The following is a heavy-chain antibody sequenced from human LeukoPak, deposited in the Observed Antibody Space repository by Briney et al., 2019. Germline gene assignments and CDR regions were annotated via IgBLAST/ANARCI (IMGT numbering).Heavy chain of an antibody. Sequence: PSETLSLTCTVSGGSISSGSYYWSWIRQPAGKGLEWIGRIYTSGSTNYNPSLKSRVTISVDTSKNQFSLKLSSVTAADTAVYYCASNRRFYYYYYMDVWGKGTTVTVSS. CDR1: GGSISSGSYY. D-gene: IGHD2/OR15-2a*01. J-gene: IGHJ6*03. V-gene: IGHV4-61*02. CDR2: IYTSGST. CDR3: ASNRRFYYYYYMDV.